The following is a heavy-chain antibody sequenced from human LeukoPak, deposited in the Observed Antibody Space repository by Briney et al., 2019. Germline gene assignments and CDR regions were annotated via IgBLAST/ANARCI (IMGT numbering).Heavy chain of an antibody. V-gene: IGHV1-2*02. CDR3: ATPWSLDH. CDR2: INPNSGDT. J-gene: IGHJ4*02. D-gene: IGHD3-3*01. Sequence: ASVKVSCKASGYTFTAYYMHWVRQAPGQGLEWMGCINPNSGDTKYAQNFQGRVAMTRDTSISTAYMELNSLRADDTAVYYCATPWSLDHWGQGTLVTVSS. CDR1: GYTFTAYY.